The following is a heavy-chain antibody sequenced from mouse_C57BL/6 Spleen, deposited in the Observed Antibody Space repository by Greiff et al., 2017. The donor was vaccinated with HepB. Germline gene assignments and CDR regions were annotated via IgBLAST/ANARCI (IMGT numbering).Heavy chain of an antibody. CDR3: ARILGHYYYAMDD. V-gene: IGHV5-16*01. CDR2: INYDGSST. D-gene: IGHD4-1*01. Sequence: EVKLMESEGGLVQPGSSMKLSCTTSGFTFSDYYMAWVRQVPEKGLEWVANINYDGSSTYYLDSLKSRFIISRDNAQNILYLQMSSLKSEDTATYYCARILGHYYYAMDDWGQGASATVS. CDR1: GFTFSDYY. J-gene: IGHJ4*01.